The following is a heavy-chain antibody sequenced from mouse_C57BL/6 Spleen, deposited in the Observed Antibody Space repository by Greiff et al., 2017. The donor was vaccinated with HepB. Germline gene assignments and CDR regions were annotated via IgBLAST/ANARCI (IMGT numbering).Heavy chain of an antibody. CDR2: ISDGGSYT. V-gene: IGHV5-4*01. Sequence: EVQLVESGGGLVKPGGSLKLSCAASGFTFSSYAMSWVRQTPEKRLEWVATISDGGSYTYYPDNVTRRFTISRDNAKNNLYLQMNHLKSAGTAMYYCARLDYYGGAWFADWGQGTLVTVSA. J-gene: IGHJ3*01. CDR3: ARLDYYGGAWFAD. CDR1: GFTFSSYA. D-gene: IGHD1-1*01.